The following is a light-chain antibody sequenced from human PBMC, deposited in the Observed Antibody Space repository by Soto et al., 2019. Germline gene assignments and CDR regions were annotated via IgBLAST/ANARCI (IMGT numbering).Light chain of an antibody. Sequence: EIVLTQSPGTLSLSPGERATLSCRASQSVSSSYLAWYQQKPGQAPRLLIYDASNRATGIPARFSGSGSGTDFTLTISSLEPEDFAVYYCQQRSNWITFGQGTRLGIK. V-gene: IGKV3-11*01. CDR1: QSVSSSY. J-gene: IGKJ5*01. CDR3: QQRSNWIT. CDR2: DAS.